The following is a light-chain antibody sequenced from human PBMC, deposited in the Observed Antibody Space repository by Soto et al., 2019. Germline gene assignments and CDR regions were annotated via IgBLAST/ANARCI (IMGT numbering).Light chain of an antibody. CDR3: KQYGSAPWT. V-gene: IGKV3-20*01. CDR2: GAS. CDR1: QSVSRSY. Sequence: EIVLTQSPGTLSLSPGERATLSCRASQSVSRSYLAWYQQKPGQAPRLLIYGASSRVTGIPDRFSGSGSGTDFTLTISSLEPEDFAVYYCKQYGSAPWTFGQGTKVEI. J-gene: IGKJ1*01.